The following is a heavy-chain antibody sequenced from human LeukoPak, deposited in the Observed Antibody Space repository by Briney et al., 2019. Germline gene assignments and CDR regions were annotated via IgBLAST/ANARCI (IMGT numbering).Heavy chain of an antibody. Sequence: SETLSLTCTVSGGSISSYYWSWIRQPPGKGLEWIGYIYYSGSTNYNPSLKSRVTISVDTSKNQFSLKLSSVTAADTAVYYCARGQLKLPYYYYMDVWGKGTTVTISS. CDR3: ARGQLKLPYYYYMDV. CDR2: IYYSGST. CDR1: GGSISSYY. D-gene: IGHD2-2*01. J-gene: IGHJ6*03. V-gene: IGHV4-59*01.